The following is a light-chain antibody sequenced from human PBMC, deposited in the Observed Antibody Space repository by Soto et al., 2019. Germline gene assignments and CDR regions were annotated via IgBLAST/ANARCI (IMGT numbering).Light chain of an antibody. J-gene: IGKJ2*01. Sequence: EIVMTQSPATLSVSPGERATLSCRASQSVSSNLAWYQQKPGQAPRLLIYDASTRATGFPARFSGSGSGTEFTLTISSLQSEDFAVYYCQQYNNWPQTFGQGTKLEIK. CDR1: QSVSSN. CDR3: QQYNNWPQT. CDR2: DAS. V-gene: IGKV3-15*01.